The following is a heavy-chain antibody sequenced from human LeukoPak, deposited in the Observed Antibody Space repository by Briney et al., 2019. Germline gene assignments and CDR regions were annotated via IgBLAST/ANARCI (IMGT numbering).Heavy chain of an antibody. J-gene: IGHJ4*02. Sequence: PSETLSLTCSVSGGSITSSSHYWSWIRQPPGKGLEWIGYMLDTVTTKDNPSLKSRFTLSADTSKNQFSLRLTSVTAADTAVYYCATIKRGNIYGYFDFWGQGILVTVSS. D-gene: IGHD5-18*01. CDR1: GGSITSSSHY. V-gene: IGHV4-61*01. CDR3: ATIKRGNIYGYFDF. CDR2: MLDTVTT.